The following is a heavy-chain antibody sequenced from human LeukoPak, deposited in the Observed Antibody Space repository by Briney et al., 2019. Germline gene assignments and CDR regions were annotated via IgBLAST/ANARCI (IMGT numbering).Heavy chain of an antibody. CDR2: INPSGGST. J-gene: IGHJ4*02. CDR3: ARATTTDYYFHY. Sequence: ASVKVSCKASGCTFTSYYVHWLRQAPGQGLEWMGIINPSGGSTSYAQKFQGRVTMTRDTSTSTIYMELSSLRYEDTAVYYCARATTTDYYFHYWGKGTLVTVSS. CDR1: GCTFTSYY. D-gene: IGHD1-26*01. V-gene: IGHV1-46*03.